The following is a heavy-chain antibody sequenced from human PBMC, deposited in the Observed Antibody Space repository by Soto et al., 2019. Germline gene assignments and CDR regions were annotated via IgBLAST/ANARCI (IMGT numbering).Heavy chain of an antibody. CDR3: ARDRWMSRANWFDP. CDR2: ISDSGTT. Sequence: QVELQKSGPGLVKASETLSLSCTVFGGSIDSYYWSWIRQAPGKGLEWNGHISDSGTTNYNPSLGSRATIAVDTSRKLFSLKRSSVTAGDTAVYFCARDRWMSRANWFDPWGPGTLVTVSS. D-gene: IGHD2-2*03. CDR1: GGSIDSYY. V-gene: IGHV4-59*12. J-gene: IGHJ5*02.